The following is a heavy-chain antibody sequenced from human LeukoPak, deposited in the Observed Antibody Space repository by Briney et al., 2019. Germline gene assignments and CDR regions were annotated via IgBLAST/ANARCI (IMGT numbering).Heavy chain of an antibody. CDR3: ARIGLWPPDY. CDR1: GFIFRNYW. CDR2: IKQDGSEK. D-gene: IGHD5-18*01. Sequence: GGSLRLSCAASGFIFRNYWMSWVRQAPGKGLEWVATIKQDGSEKYYVDSVKGRFTISRDNAKNSLYLQMNSLRAEDTAVYYCARIGLWPPDYWGQGNLVTVSS. J-gene: IGHJ4*02. V-gene: IGHV3-7*01.